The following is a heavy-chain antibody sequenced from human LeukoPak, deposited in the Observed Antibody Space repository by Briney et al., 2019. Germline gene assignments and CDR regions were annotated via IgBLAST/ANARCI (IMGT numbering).Heavy chain of an antibody. Sequence: ASVKVSCKTSGYNFASYTMHWLRQAPGQSPEWMGSINGDNGNTKYSEKFQGRVTFTRDTSASSAYMELSRLRSEDTAVYYCARSSSGTYHYWGQGTLVTVPS. CDR1: GYNFASYT. J-gene: IGHJ4*02. CDR2: INGDNGNT. CDR3: ARSSSGTYHY. V-gene: IGHV1-3*01. D-gene: IGHD3-10*01.